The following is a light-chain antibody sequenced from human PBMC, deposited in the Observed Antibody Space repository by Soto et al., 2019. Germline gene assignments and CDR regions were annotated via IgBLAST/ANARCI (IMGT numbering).Light chain of an antibody. CDR2: KAS. Sequence: DIHTTQSPTTLTRSVRDRVTITCRASQTSSSWLAWYQQKPGKAPKLLIYKASTLKSGVPSRFSGSGSGTEFTLTISSLQPDDFATYYCQHYSSYSEAFGQGTKVEIK. V-gene: IGKV1-5*03. CDR1: QTSSSW. J-gene: IGKJ1*01. CDR3: QHYSSYSEA.